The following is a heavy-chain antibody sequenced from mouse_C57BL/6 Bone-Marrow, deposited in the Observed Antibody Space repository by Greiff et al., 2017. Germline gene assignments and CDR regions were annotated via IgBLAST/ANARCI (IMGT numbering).Heavy chain of an antibody. CDR3: VRPLKRALAMEY. D-gene: IGHD3-1*01. CDR1: GFTIKDTY. J-gene: IGHJ4*01. Sequence: EVQLQQSVAELVRPGASVKLSCTASGFTIKDTYMHWVKQRPEQGLEWIGRIDPATGNTKYDPKFKGKAPLTADTSSTTAYLQLSSLTSEDTAIYYCVRPLKRALAMEYWGQGTQATVS. V-gene: IGHV14-3*01. CDR2: IDPATGNT.